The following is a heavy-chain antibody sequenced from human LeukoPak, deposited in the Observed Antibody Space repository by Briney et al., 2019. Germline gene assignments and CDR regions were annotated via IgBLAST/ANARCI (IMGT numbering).Heavy chain of an antibody. CDR3: ANTVTTYYYYGMDV. Sequence: GGSLRLSCAASGFTFSSYGMHWVRQAPGKGLEWVAVISYDGSNKYYADSVKGRLTISRDNSKNTLYLQMNSLRAEDTAVYYCANTVTTYYYYGMDVWGKGTTVTVSS. J-gene: IGHJ6*04. D-gene: IGHD4-17*01. V-gene: IGHV3-30*18. CDR1: GFTFSSYG. CDR2: ISYDGSNK.